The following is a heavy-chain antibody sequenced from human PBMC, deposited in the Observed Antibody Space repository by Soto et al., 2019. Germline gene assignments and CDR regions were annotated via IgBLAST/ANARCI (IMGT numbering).Heavy chain of an antibody. V-gene: IGHV4-61*01. J-gene: IGHJ4*02. CDR1: GGSVSSGSYY. CDR2: IYYSGST. D-gene: IGHD3-22*01. Sequence: SETLSLTCTVSGGSVSSGSYYWSWIRQPPGKGLEWIGYIYYSGSTNYNPSLKSRVTISVDTSKNQFSLKLSSVTAADTAVYYCAREEFYYDSSGYRTPYVDYWGQGTLVTVSS. CDR3: AREEFYYDSSGYRTPYVDY.